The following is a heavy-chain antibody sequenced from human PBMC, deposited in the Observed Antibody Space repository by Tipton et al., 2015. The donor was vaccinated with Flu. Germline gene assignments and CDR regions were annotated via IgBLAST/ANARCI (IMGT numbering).Heavy chain of an antibody. J-gene: IGHJ5*02. V-gene: IGHV4-59*08. CDR1: GESMESFY. D-gene: IGHD2-21*01. CDR3: ARHLTYSFPA. CDR2: IAYTGTT. Sequence: GLVKPSETLSLTCTVSGESMESFYWSWIRQAPGKGLEWIGYIAYTGTTNYSPSLESRVTMSVDMTSNQFSLRLRSVAATDTAVYYCARHLTYSFPAWGQGIPVTVSS.